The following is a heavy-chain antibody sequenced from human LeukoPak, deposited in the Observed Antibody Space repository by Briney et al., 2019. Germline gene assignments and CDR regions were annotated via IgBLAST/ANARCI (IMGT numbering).Heavy chain of an antibody. V-gene: IGHV4-61*02. CDR3: ARATPRVGATVD. Sequence: PSETLSLTCTVSGGSISSGSYYWSWIRQPAGKGLEWIGRIYTSGSTNYNPSLKSRVTISVDTSKNQFSLKLSSVPAADTAVYYCARATPRVGATVDWGQGTLVTVSS. D-gene: IGHD1-26*01. CDR2: IYTSGST. CDR1: GGSISSGSYY. J-gene: IGHJ4*02.